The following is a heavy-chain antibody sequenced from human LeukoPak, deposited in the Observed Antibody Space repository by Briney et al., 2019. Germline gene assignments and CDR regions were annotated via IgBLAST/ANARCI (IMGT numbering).Heavy chain of an antibody. Sequence: QPGGSLRLSCAASGFFFSNYAMSWVRQAPGKGLEWVSGISDSGSSTYYADSVKGRFTISRDNFKNTLFLQMSSLRAEDTAIYYCAKKTSYHFDYWGQGTLVTVSS. CDR2: ISDSGSST. D-gene: IGHD2-2*01. CDR3: AKKTSYHFDY. V-gene: IGHV3-23*01. J-gene: IGHJ4*02. CDR1: GFFFSNYA.